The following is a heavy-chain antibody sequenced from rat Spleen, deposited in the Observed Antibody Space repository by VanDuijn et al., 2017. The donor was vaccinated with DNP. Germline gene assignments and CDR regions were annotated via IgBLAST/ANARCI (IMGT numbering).Heavy chain of an antibody. CDR1: GFSLNSYG. D-gene: IGHD1-5*01. V-gene: IGHV2S12*01. CDR2: ISSGGST. CDR3: SREGQPYYAMDA. J-gene: IGHJ4*01. Sequence: QVQLKESGPGLVQPSQTLSLTCTVSGFSLNSYGVSWVRQPPGKGLEWIAAISSGGSTYYNSALKSRLSISRDTSKSQVFLRMNSLQSEDTAIYFCSREGQPYYAMDAWGQGTSVTVSS.